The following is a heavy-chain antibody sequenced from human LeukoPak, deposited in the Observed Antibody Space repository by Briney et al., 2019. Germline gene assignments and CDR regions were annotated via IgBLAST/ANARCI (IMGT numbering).Heavy chain of an antibody. CDR3: ARLGSGYSGYGYYYYYMDV. CDR2: IYTSGST. D-gene: IGHD3-3*01. Sequence: SETLSLTCTVSGGSISSYYWSWIRQPPGKGLEWIGYIYTSGSTNYNPSLKRRVTISVDTSKNQFSLKLSSVTAADTAVYYCARLGSGYSGYGYYYYYMDVWGKGTTVTVSS. V-gene: IGHV4-4*09. J-gene: IGHJ6*03. CDR1: GGSISSYY.